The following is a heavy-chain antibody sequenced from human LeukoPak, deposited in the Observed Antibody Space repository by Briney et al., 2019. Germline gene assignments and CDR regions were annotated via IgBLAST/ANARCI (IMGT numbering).Heavy chain of an antibody. V-gene: IGHV3-20*04. Sequence: PGGSLRLSCAASGFTFGDYCMSWVRQAPGKGLEWVSGIKWNGGSTGYADSVKGRFTISRDSSKNMLYLQMNSLRVEDTAVYYCARERGGQGWDFDLWGRGTLVTVSS. D-gene: IGHD3-10*01. CDR1: GFTFGDYC. CDR2: IKWNGGST. CDR3: ARERGGQGWDFDL. J-gene: IGHJ2*01.